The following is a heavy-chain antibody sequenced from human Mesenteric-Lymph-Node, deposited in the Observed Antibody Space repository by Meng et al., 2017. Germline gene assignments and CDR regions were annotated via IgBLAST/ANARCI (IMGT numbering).Heavy chain of an antibody. CDR2: ISGSGGST. CDR1: GFTFSSYA. V-gene: IGHV3-23*01. Sequence: GGSLRLSCAASGFTFSSYAMSWVRQAPGKGLEWVSAISGSGGSTYYADSVKGRFTISRDNSKNTLYLQMNSLRAEDTAIYYCAKGKDDSGTYYTPIDSWGQGTLVTVSS. CDR3: AKGKDDSGTYYTPIDS. J-gene: IGHJ4*02. D-gene: IGHD3-10*01.